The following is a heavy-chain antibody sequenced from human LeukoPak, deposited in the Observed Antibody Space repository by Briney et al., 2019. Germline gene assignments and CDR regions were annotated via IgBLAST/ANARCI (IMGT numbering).Heavy chain of an antibody. V-gene: IGHV3-49*04. D-gene: IGHD3-9*01. CDR2: VRSKTYGGTT. CDR1: GVTFCIYA. Sequence: GRSLRHSCTTSGVTFCIYAVSCGPEAPGGGRGCGGFVRSKTYGGTTRYAASVKGRFTISRDDYKRIAYLQMSSLRTEDTAVYYCTREPYDILTGHFDYWGQGTLVTVSS. CDR3: TREPYDILTGHFDY. J-gene: IGHJ4*02.